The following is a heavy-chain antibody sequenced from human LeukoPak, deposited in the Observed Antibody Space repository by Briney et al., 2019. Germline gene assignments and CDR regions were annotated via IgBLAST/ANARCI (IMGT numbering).Heavy chain of an antibody. CDR1: GGSISSYY. CDR2: IYTSGST. D-gene: IGHD3-10*01. V-gene: IGHV4-4*07. CDR3: ARHLALSWFGELLLWNY. J-gene: IGHJ4*02. Sequence: SETLSLTCTVSGGSISSYYWSWIRQPAGKGLEWIGRIYTSGSTNYNPSLKSRVTMSVDTSKNQFSLRLSSVTAADTAVYYCARHLALSWFGELLLWNYWGQGTLVTVSS.